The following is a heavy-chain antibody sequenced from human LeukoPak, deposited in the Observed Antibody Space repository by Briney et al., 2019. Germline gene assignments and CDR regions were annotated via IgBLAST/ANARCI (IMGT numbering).Heavy chain of an antibody. CDR2: TYYRSKWYI. CDR1: GDSVSSNSAG. V-gene: IGHV6-1*01. J-gene: IGHJ4*02. Sequence: QTLSLTCAISGDSVSSNSAGWNWIRQSPSRGLEWLGRTYYRSKWYIDYAVSVKSRISINPDTSKNQFSLQLNSVTPEDTAVYYCASGGLVRSTKGYFDYWGQGTLVTVSS. D-gene: IGHD1-26*01. CDR3: ASGGLVRSTKGYFDY.